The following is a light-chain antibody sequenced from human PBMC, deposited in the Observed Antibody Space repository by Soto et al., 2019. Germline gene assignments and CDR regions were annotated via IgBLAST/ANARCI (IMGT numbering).Light chain of an antibody. J-gene: IGKJ1*01. CDR1: QSVSSSY. Sequence: SKCALTLSLPPGERATLSCRASQSVSSSYLAWYQQKPGQAPRLLIYDASNRATGIPARFSGSGSGTDFTLTISSLEPEDFAVYYCQQRSNWPWTFGQGTKVDI. V-gene: IGKV3D-20*02. CDR2: DAS. CDR3: QQRSNWPWT.